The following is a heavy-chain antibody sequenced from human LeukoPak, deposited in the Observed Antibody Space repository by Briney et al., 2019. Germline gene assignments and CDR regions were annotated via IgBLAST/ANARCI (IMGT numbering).Heavy chain of an antibody. CDR1: GGSISSSSYY. Sequence: PSETLSLTCTVSGGSISSSSYYWGWIRRPPGKGLEWIGSIYYSGSTYYNPSLKSRVTISVDTSKNQFSLKLSSVTAADTAVYYCASSWSQVYYMDVWGKGTTVTVSS. V-gene: IGHV4-39*01. J-gene: IGHJ6*03. D-gene: IGHD6-13*01. CDR2: IYYSGST. CDR3: ASSWSQVYYMDV.